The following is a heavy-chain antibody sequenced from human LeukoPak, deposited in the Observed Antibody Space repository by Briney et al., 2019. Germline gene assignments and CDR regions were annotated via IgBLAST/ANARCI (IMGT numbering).Heavy chain of an antibody. D-gene: IGHD6-19*01. V-gene: IGHV4-39*01. CDR3: ARHRGEQWLVLRRKNWFDP. CDR1: GGSISSSSYY. Sequence: PSETLSLTCTVSGGSISSSSYYWGWIRQPPGKRLEWIGSIYYSGSTYYNPSLKSRVTISVDTSKNQFSLKLSSVTAADTAVYYCARHRGEQWLVLRRKNWFDPWGQGTLVTVSS. CDR2: IYYSGST. J-gene: IGHJ5*02.